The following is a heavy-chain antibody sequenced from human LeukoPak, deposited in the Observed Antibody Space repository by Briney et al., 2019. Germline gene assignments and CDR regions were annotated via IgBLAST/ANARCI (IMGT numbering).Heavy chain of an antibody. CDR1: GGSFSGYY. D-gene: IGHD3-22*01. V-gene: IGHV4-34*01. Sequence: SETLSLTCAVYGGSFSGYYWSWIRQPPGKGLEWIGEINHSGSTNYNPSLKSRVTISVDTSKNQFSLKLSSATAADTAVYYCARAGPRPMIVVVGRGYFDYWGQGTLVTVSS. CDR2: INHSGST. CDR3: ARAGPRPMIVVVGRGYFDY. J-gene: IGHJ4*02.